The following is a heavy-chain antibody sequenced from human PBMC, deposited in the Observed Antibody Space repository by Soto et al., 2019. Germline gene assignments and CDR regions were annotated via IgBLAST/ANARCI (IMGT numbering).Heavy chain of an antibody. CDR3: AASYGSGYRAFDY. Sequence: QVQLVQSGAEVKKPGSSVKVSCKASGDTFSFYTINWVRQAPGLGLEWMGRVNPIVSMSNYAQKFQGRVTITADKSTNTAYMQLSSLRSADTAIYYCAASYGSGYRAFDYWGQGALVTVSS. J-gene: IGHJ4*02. CDR1: GDTFSFYT. CDR2: VNPIVSMS. V-gene: IGHV1-69*02. D-gene: IGHD3-10*01.